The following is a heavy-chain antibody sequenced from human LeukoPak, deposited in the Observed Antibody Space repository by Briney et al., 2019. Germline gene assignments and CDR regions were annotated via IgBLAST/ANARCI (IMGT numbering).Heavy chain of an antibody. CDR1: GGTFSSYA. CDR2: INPNSGGT. J-gene: IGHJ4*02. CDR3: ARDTHSYQLPTLDY. V-gene: IGHV1-2*02. D-gene: IGHD2-2*01. Sequence: GASVKVSCKASGGTFSSYAISWVRQAPGQGLEWMGWINPNSGGTNYAQKFQGRVTMTRDTSISTAYMELSRLRSDDTAVYYCARDTHSYQLPTLDYWGQGTLVTVSS.